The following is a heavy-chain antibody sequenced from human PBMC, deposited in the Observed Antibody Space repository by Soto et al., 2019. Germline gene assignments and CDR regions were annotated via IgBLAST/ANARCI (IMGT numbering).Heavy chain of an antibody. CDR3: ARHLLTYYYGSGSPSPWFDP. Sequence: GPTLVNPTQTLTLTCTFSGFSLSTSGVGVGWIRQPPGKALEWLALIYWNDDKRYSPSLKGRLTITKDTSKNQVVLTMTNMDPVDTATYYCARHLLTYYYGSGSPSPWFDPWGQGTLVTVSS. D-gene: IGHD3-10*01. J-gene: IGHJ5*02. V-gene: IGHV2-5*01. CDR1: GFSLSTSGVG. CDR2: IYWNDDK.